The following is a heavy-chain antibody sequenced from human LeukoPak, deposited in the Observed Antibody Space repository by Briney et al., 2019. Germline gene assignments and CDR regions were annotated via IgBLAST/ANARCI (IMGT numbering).Heavy chain of an antibody. V-gene: IGHV3-48*02. CDR1: GFIFSSYW. CDR2: ITASGTAM. CDR3: ASSGSYRFDY. D-gene: IGHD1-26*01. J-gene: IGHJ4*02. Sequence: HSGGSLRLSCAASGFIFSSYWMSWVRQAPGKGLEWVSHITASGTAMFYADSVKGRFTISRDNAKNSLYLQMNSLRDEDTAVYYCASSGSYRFDYWGQGTLVTVSS.